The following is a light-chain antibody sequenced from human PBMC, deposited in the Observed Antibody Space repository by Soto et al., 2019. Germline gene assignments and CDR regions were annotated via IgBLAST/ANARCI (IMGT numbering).Light chain of an antibody. CDR2: DVS. CDR1: SSDVGGYNY. Sequence: QSVLTQPASVSGSPGQSITLSCTGTSSDVGGYNYVSWYQQHPGKAPKLMIYDVSNRPSGVSNRFSGSKSGNTASLTISGLQAEDEADYYCSSYTSSSTLVFGTGTQLTVL. V-gene: IGLV2-14*01. CDR3: SSYTSSSTLV. J-gene: IGLJ1*01.